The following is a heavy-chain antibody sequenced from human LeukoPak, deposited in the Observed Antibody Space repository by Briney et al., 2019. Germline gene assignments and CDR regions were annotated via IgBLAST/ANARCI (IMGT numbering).Heavy chain of an antibody. CDR3: ARGTLYSNYPFDY. V-gene: IGHV3-7*01. CDR2: IKQDGSEK. Sequence: GGSLRLSCAASGFTFSSYWVSWVRQAPGKGLEWVANIKQDGSEKYYVDSVKGRFTISRDNAKNSLYLQMNSLRAEDTAVYYCARGTLYSNYPFDYWGQGTLVTVSS. J-gene: IGHJ4*02. CDR1: GFTFSSYW. D-gene: IGHD4-4*01.